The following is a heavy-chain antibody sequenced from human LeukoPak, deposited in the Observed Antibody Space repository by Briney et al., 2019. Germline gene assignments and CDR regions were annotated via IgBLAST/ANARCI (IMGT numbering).Heavy chain of an antibody. CDR1: GFTLSSYG. D-gene: IGHD6-13*01. Sequence: GGSLRLSCVVSGFTLSSYGLHWVRQAPGKGLEWVAVISYDGNNEYYADSVKGRFTISRDNSKNTLYLQMNSLRAEDTAVYYCAKDLILAAAGRDYWGQGTLVTVSS. CDR3: AKDLILAAAGRDY. J-gene: IGHJ4*02. CDR2: ISYDGNNE. V-gene: IGHV3-30*18.